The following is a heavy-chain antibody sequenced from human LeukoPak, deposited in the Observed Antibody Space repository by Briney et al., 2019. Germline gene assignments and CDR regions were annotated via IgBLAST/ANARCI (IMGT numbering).Heavy chain of an antibody. CDR1: GYTFTSYG. D-gene: IGHD2-15*01. CDR2: ISAYNGNT. Sequence: ASVKVSCKASGYTFTSYGISWVRQAPGQGLEWMGWISAYNGNTNYAQKLQGRVTMTTDTSTSTAYMELRSLRSDDTVVYYCARGEGGSEYYYYGMDVWGQGTTVTVSS. V-gene: IGHV1-18*01. J-gene: IGHJ6*02. CDR3: ARGEGGSEYYYYGMDV.